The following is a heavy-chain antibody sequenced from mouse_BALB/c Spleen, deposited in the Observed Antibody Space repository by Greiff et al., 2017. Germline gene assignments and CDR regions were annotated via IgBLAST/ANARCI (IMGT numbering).Heavy chain of an antibody. J-gene: IGHJ2*01. Sequence: LQQPGAELVMPGASVKMSCKASGYTFTDYWMHWVKQRHGQGLEWIGNIYPGSGSTNYDEKFKSKGTLTVDTSSSTAYMHLSSLTSEDSAVYYCTRSDGYYRVDYWGQGTTLTVSS. D-gene: IGHD2-3*01. CDR2: IYPGSGST. CDR1: GYTFTDYW. V-gene: IGHV1S22*01. CDR3: TRSDGYYRVDY.